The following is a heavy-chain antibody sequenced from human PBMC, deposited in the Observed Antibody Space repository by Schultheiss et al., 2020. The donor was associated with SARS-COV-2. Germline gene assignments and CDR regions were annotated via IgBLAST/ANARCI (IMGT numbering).Heavy chain of an antibody. Sequence: SQTLSLTCAVYGGSFSGYYWSWIRQPPGKGLEWIGYIYYSGSTNYNPSLKSRVTISVDTSKNQFSLKLSSVTAADTAVYYCARVVVGATLDAFDIWGQGTMVTVSS. CDR3: ARVVVGATLDAFDI. J-gene: IGHJ3*02. CDR2: IYYSGST. V-gene: IGHV4-59*01. CDR1: GGSFSGYY. D-gene: IGHD1-26*01.